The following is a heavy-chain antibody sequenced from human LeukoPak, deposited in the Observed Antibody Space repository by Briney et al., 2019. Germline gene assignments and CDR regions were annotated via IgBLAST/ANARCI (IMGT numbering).Heavy chain of an antibody. J-gene: IGHJ1*01. Sequence: GGSLRLSCAASGLTFSSYSMNWVRQAPGKGLEWVSSISSSSSYIYYADSVKGRFTISRDNAKNSLYLQMNSLRAEDTAVYYCARDGYGDEQPAEYFQHWGQGTLVTVSS. CDR2: ISSSSSYI. V-gene: IGHV3-21*01. D-gene: IGHD4-17*01. CDR1: GLTFSSYS. CDR3: ARDGYGDEQPAEYFQH.